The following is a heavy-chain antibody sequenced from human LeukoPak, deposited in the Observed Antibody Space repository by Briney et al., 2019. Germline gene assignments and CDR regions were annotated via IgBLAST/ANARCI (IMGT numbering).Heavy chain of an antibody. CDR2: IYSGGST. D-gene: IGHD4-11*01. J-gene: IGHJ5*02. Sequence: GGSLRLSCAASGFTVSSNYMSWVRQAPGKGLEWVSVIYSGGSTSYADSVKGRFTISKDNSKDTLYLQMNSLRAEDTAVYYCASRATVTTDRFWFDPWGQGTLVTVSS. V-gene: IGHV3-53*01. CDR3: ASRATVTTDRFWFDP. CDR1: GFTVSSNY.